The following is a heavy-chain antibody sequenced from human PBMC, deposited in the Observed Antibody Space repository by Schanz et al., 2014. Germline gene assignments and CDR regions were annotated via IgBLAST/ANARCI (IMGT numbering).Heavy chain of an antibody. D-gene: IGHD3-3*01. J-gene: IGHJ4*02. CDR2: LSYTGKT. CDR1: GGSISTSSRY. CDR3: VRHGNYEFWHGPTPQFEN. Sequence: QLHLQESGPGLAKPSETLSLICSVSGGSISTSSRYWGWIRQSPGKGLEWLGSLSYTGKTPYNPSPKSQAPIPLDPSKHHFPRNRPSGTAADTAVYYCVRHGNYEFWHGPTPQFENWGQGTLVTVS. V-gene: IGHV4-39*01.